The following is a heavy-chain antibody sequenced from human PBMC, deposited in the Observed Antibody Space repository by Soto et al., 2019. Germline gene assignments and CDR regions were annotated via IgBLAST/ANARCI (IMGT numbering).Heavy chain of an antibody. V-gene: IGHV4-30-2*01. J-gene: IGHJ4*02. CDR2: SYHSGST. CDR1: GGSISSGGYS. Sequence: QLQLQESGSGLVKPSQTLSLTCAVSGGSISSGGYSWSWIRQPPGKGLEWIGYSYHSGSTYYNPSLKIRVTISVDRSKNQFSLKLSSVTAADTAVYYCARAGGLGAVAVDYWGQGTLVTVSS. CDR3: ARAGGLGAVAVDY. D-gene: IGHD6-19*01.